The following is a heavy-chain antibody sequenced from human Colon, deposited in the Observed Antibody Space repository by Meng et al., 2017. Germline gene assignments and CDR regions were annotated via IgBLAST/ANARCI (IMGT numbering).Heavy chain of an antibody. CDR2: IYTADGNR. CDR3: ARDERGGPYYFDY. Sequence: QGHRVQSGAELKKPGASVKVSCQASGYSFTSYGMQWLRQAPGQRPEWMGWIYTADGNRRYSQKFQDRLTITTDTFARTAYMELSSLRSEDTAVYFCARDERGGPYYFDYWGQGTLVTVSS. V-gene: IGHV1-3*04. J-gene: IGHJ4*02. CDR1: GYSFTSYG.